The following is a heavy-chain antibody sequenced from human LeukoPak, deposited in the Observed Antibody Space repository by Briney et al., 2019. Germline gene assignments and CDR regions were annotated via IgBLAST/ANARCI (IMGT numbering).Heavy chain of an antibody. Sequence: GGSLRLSCAASGFTFNNYAMNWVRQAPGKGLEWVANINQDGSERFYVDSVKGRFAMSRDNPKKSLYLQMINLRDEDTAVYYCARAYWGSVDYWGQGALVTVSS. D-gene: IGHD7-27*01. CDR2: INQDGSER. V-gene: IGHV3-7*03. CDR1: GFTFNNYA. J-gene: IGHJ4*02. CDR3: ARAYWGSVDY.